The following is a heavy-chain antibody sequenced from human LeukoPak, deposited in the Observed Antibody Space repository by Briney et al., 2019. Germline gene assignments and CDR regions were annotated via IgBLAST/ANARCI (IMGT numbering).Heavy chain of an antibody. CDR3: ARVASRSISSRCFDH. V-gene: IGHV4-4*08. J-gene: IGHJ4*02. D-gene: IGHD6-6*01. CDR2: IYSSGTT. CDR1: GGSINGYY. Sequence: SETLSLTCTDSGGSINGYYWNWILQPPGKALEWIDFIYSSGTTNYNPSLKSRVTISLDTSNKQFSLRLTSVTAADTAVYFCARVASRSISSRCFDHWGQGTLVTVSS.